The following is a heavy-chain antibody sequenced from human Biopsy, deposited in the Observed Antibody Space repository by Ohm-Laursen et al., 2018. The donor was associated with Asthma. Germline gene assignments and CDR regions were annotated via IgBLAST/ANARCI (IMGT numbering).Heavy chain of an antibody. V-gene: IGHV1-69*13. Sequence: EPSVKVSCKFLGGTLNTDVIGWGRQAPGQGLEWRGGINLVFGTTTYTQKFQDRVTITADDSTSTVYMELISLRSEDTAVYYCARKAGSCISRTCYSLDFWGQGTLVTVSS. D-gene: IGHD2-2*01. J-gene: IGHJ4*02. CDR1: GGTLNTDV. CDR2: INLVFGTT. CDR3: ARKAGSCISRTCYSLDF.